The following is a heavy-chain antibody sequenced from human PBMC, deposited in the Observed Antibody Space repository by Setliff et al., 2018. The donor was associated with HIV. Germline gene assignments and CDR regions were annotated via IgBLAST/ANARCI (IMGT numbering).Heavy chain of an antibody. CDR2: IIPIFGTA. D-gene: IGHD5-18*01. J-gene: IGHJ3*02. V-gene: IGHV1-69*13. CDR3: ASGMRWDTAMGDAFDI. CDR1: GGTFSSYA. Sequence: SVKVSCKASGGTFSSYAISWVRQAPGQGLEWMGGIIPIFGTANYAQKFQGRVTITADESTSTAYMELRSLKSDDTAIYFCASGMRWDTAMGDAFDIWGQGTMVTVS.